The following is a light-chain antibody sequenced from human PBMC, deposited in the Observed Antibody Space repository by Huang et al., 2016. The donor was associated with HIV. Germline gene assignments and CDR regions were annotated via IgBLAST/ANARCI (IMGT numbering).Light chain of an antibody. J-gene: IGKJ2*01. CDR3: QQYNRYSYT. V-gene: IGKV1-5*03. CDR2: KAS. Sequence: DIQMTQSPSTLSASVGDRVTITGRASQSISSWLAWYQQKPGKAPKVLIDKASSLESGVPSRFSGSGSGTEFTLTISSLQPDDFATYYCQQYNRYSYTFGQGTNLEIK. CDR1: QSISSW.